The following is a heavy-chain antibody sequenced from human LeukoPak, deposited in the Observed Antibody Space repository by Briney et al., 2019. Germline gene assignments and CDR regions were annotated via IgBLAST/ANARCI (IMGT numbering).Heavy chain of an antibody. Sequence: GESLKISCQGSGYSFTTYWIAWVRQMPGKGLEWMGIIYPGDSDTRYSPSFQGQVTISADKSISTACLQWSSLKASDTAMYYCARRTYCGGDCYVDYWGQGTPVTVSS. CDR3: ARRTYCGGDCYVDY. CDR2: IYPGDSDT. V-gene: IGHV5-51*01. D-gene: IGHD2-21*02. CDR1: GYSFTTYW. J-gene: IGHJ4*02.